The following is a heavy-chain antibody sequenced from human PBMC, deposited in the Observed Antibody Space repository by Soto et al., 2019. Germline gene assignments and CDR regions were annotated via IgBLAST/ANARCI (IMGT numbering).Heavy chain of an antibody. Sequence: GASVKVSCKASGFTFTSSAVQWVRQARGQRLEWIGWIVVGSGNTNYAQKFQERVTITRDMSTSTAYMELGSLRSEDTAVYYCAADRPAASYYYYGMDVWGQGTTVTVSS. J-gene: IGHJ6*02. V-gene: IGHV1-58*01. D-gene: IGHD2-2*01. CDR3: AADRPAASYYYYGMDV. CDR2: IVVGSGNT. CDR1: GFTFTSSA.